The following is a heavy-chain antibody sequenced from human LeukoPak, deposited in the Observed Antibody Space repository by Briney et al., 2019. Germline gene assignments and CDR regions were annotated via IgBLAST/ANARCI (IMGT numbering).Heavy chain of an antibody. CDR2: IYYSGST. J-gene: IGHJ4*02. CDR3: SRLGIQYNWNTVYY. Sequence: SETLSLTCTVSGGSISSSSYYWGWIRQPPGKGLEWIGSIYYSGSTYYNPSLKSRVTISVDTSKNQFSLKLSSVTAADTAVYYCSRLGIQYNWNTVYYWGQGTLVTVSS. V-gene: IGHV4-39*01. D-gene: IGHD1/OR15-1a*01. CDR1: GGSISSSSYY.